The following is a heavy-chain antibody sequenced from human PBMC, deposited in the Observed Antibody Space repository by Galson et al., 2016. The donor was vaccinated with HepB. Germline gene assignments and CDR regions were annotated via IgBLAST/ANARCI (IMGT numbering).Heavy chain of an antibody. CDR1: GLTFSSYG. Sequence: SLRLSCAASGLTFSSYGMYWVRQAPGKGLEWVAVIWYDGSNKYHTDSVKGRFTISRDNSKNTLYLQMNSLRAEDTAVYYCVRGPKYDYVWGSLSWGQGTLVTVSS. CDR3: VRGPKYDYVWGSLS. D-gene: IGHD3-16*01. J-gene: IGHJ5*02. V-gene: IGHV3-33*01. CDR2: IWYDGSNK.